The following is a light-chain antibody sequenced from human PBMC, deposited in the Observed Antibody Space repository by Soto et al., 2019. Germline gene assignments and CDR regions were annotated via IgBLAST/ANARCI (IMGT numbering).Light chain of an antibody. CDR2: AAS. CDR3: QQSYSTPFT. J-gene: IGKJ3*01. V-gene: IGKV1-39*01. Sequence: DIQMTQSPSSLSASVGDRVTITCRASQSISSYLNWYQQKPGKAPKLLIYAASSLQSGVPSRFSGRGSGTYVILDISSLQPEDFATYYCQQSYSTPFTFGRGTKVDIK. CDR1: QSISSY.